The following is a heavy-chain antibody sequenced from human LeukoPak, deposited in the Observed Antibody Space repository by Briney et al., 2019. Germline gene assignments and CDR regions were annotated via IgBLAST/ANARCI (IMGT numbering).Heavy chain of an antibody. CDR2: ISHSGST. J-gene: IGHJ3*01. Sequence: SETLSLTCTVSGYSISSGYSWGWIRPPPGKGLEWIGSISHSGSTYYNPSLKSRVTISVDTSKNHFSLKLNSVTAADTAVYYCAKPSNYYGSATDAFDFWGQGTMVTVSS. V-gene: IGHV4-38-2*02. CDR1: GYSISSGYS. D-gene: IGHD3-10*01. CDR3: AKPSNYYGSATDAFDF.